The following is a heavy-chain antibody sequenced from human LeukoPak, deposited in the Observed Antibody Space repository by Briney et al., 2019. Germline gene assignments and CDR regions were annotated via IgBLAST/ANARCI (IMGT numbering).Heavy chain of an antibody. CDR1: GFTFSSYA. D-gene: IGHD3-22*01. J-gene: IGHJ4*02. CDR2: ISGSGGST. V-gene: IGHV3-23*01. CDR3: TTGWIITLDNYFDY. Sequence: GGSLRLSCAASGFTFSSYAMSWVRQAPGKGLEWVSAISGSGGSTYYADSVKGRFTISRDDSKNTLYLQMNSLRAEDTAVYYCTTGWIITLDNYFDYWGQGTLVTVSS.